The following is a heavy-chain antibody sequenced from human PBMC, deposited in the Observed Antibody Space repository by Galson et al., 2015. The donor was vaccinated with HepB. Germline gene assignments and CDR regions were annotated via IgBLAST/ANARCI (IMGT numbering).Heavy chain of an antibody. V-gene: IGHV6-1*01. CDR3: ARRVYDLNAFDI. Sequence: CAISGDSVSSNSAAWNWIRQSPSRGLEWLGRTYYRSKWYNDYAVSVKSRITINPDTSRNQFSLQLNSVTPEDTAVYYCARRVYDLNAFDIWGQGTMVTVSS. CDR2: TYYRSKWYN. J-gene: IGHJ3*02. CDR1: GDSVSSNSAA. D-gene: IGHD2/OR15-2a*01.